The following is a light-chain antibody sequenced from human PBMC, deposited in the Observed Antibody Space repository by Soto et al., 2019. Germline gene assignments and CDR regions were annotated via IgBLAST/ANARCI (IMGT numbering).Light chain of an antibody. Sequence: EIVLTHFPVTLSLSPGERVTLSCMSSQCIGRDLAWYQQRPGQAPRLLFYDTSNRATGIPPRFSGSGSGTDFTLTISSLEPEDFAVYYCQQRSDWPWTFGQGTKVEVK. CDR2: DTS. J-gene: IGKJ1*01. CDR3: QQRSDWPWT. CDR1: QCIGRD. V-gene: IGKV3-11*01.